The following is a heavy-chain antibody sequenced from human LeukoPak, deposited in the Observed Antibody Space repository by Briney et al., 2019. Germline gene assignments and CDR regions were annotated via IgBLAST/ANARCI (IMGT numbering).Heavy chain of an antibody. CDR3: ARDRRVPMVRGVFDY. CDR1: GDSVSINSAA. CDR2: TYYRSKWYN. D-gene: IGHD3-10*01. J-gene: IGHJ4*02. V-gene: IGHV6-1*01. Sequence: SQTLSLTCAISGDSVSINSAAWNWIRQSPSRGLEWLGRTYYRSKWYNDYAVSVKSRITINPDTSKNQFSLRLNSVTPEDTAVYYCARDRRVPMVRGVFDYWGQGTLVTVSS.